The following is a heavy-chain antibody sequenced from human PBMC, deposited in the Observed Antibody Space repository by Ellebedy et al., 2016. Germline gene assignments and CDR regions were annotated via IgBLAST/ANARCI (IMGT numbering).Heavy chain of an antibody. CDR1: GFTVSGNY. J-gene: IGHJ1*01. Sequence: GESLKISCAASGFTVSGNYMSWVRQAPGKGLEWVSTLYSGGTILYADSVKGRFTISRDNSKNTLYLQMNSLRVDDTAFYYCAKDPRVTAAGPLGGLFQHWGQGTLVTVSS. V-gene: IGHV3-66*01. D-gene: IGHD6-13*01. CDR2: LYSGGTI. CDR3: AKDPRVTAAGPLGGLFQH.